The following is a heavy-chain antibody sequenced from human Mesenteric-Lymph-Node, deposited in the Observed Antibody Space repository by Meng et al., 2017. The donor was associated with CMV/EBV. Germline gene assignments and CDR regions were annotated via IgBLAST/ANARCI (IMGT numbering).Heavy chain of an antibody. Sequence: SETLSLTCTVSGGSFSSGSYYWSWSRQPPGKGLEWIGYIYYSGSTNYNPSLKSRVTISVDTSKNQFSLKLSSVTAADTAVYYCASGGAYCGGDCYSADYWGQGTLVTVSS. CDR1: GGSFSSGSYY. CDR2: IYYSGST. D-gene: IGHD2-21*01. J-gene: IGHJ4*02. V-gene: IGHV4-61*01. CDR3: ASGGAYCGGDCYSADY.